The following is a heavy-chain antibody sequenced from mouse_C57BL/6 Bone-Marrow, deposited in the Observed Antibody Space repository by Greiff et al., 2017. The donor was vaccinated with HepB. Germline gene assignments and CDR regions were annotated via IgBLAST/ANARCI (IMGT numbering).Heavy chain of an antibody. D-gene: IGHD1-1*01. Sequence: QVQLQQPGAELVKPGASVKLSCKASGYTFTSYWMHWVKQRPGQGLEWIGMIHPNSGSTNYNEKFKSKATLTVDKSSSTAYMQLSSLTSEDSAVYYCAREGYYGSSPYFDYWGQGTTLTVSS. V-gene: IGHV1-64*01. CDR3: AREGYYGSSPYFDY. CDR1: GYTFTSYW. CDR2: IHPNSGST. J-gene: IGHJ2*01.